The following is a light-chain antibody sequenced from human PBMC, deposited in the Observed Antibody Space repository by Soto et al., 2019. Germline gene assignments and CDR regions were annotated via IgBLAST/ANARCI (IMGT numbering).Light chain of an antibody. Sequence: QSALTQPPSASGSLGQSVTISCTGTSGDVGHYNYVSWYQQQPGKAPKLMIYEVTKRPSGVPDRFSGSKSGNTASLTVSGLQAEDEADYFCSSYVDTFSVIFGGGTKLTV. CDR2: EVT. CDR3: SSYVDTFSVI. J-gene: IGLJ2*01. CDR1: SGDVGHYNY. V-gene: IGLV2-8*01.